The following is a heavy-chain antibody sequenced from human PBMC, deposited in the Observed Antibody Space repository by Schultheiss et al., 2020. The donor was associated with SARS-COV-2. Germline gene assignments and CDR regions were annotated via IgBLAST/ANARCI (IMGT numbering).Heavy chain of an antibody. D-gene: IGHD3-10*01. CDR2: ISSSSSYI. CDR3: AREGRGESTIYGMDV. CDR1: GFTFSSYS. J-gene: IGHJ6*02. Sequence: GGSLRLSCAASGFTFSSYSMNWVRQAPGKGLEWVSSISSSSSYIYYADSVKGRLTISRDNAKNSLYLHMNSLRVDDTAVYFCAREGRGESTIYGMDVWGQGTTVTVSS. V-gene: IGHV3-21*06.